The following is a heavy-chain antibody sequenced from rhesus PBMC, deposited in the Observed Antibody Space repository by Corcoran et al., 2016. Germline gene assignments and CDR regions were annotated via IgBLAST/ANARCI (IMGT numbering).Heavy chain of an antibody. V-gene: IGHV4-127*01. CDR1: GYSISSGYG. J-gene: IGHJ4*01. Sequence: QVQLQESGPGLVKPSETLSLTCAVSGYSISSGYGWSWIRQPPGNGLEGIGYIGGSGGSNNDNHSLKTRGTSSKDTAKNQVSLKLSSGTAADTAVYYCASDDDGSSYRNWGQGVLVTVSS. CDR2: IGGSGGSN. D-gene: IGHD4-29*01. CDR3: ASDDDGSSYRN.